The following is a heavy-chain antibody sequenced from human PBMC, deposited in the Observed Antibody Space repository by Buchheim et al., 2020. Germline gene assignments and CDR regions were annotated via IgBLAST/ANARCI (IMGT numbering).Heavy chain of an antibody. J-gene: IGHJ4*02. CDR1: GFTFSSYS. V-gene: IGHV3-21*01. Sequence: EVQLVESGGGLVKPGGSLRLSCAASGFTFSSYSMNWVRQAPGKGLEWVSSISSRSSDIYYAGSVKGRFTISRDNAQNSLYLQMNSLRAEDTAVYYCACDREAVADYWGQGTL. CDR3: ACDREAVADY. CDR2: ISSRSSDI. D-gene: IGHD6-19*01.